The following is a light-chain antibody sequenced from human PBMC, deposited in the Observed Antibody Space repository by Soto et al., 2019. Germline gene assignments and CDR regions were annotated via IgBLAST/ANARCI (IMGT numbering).Light chain of an antibody. CDR2: KAS. CDR1: QSISSW. V-gene: IGKV1-5*03. J-gene: IGKJ1*01. CDR3: QQYNNYPWT. Sequence: DIQMTQSLSTLSASVGDRVTITCRASQSISSWLAWYQQKPGKAPKLLIYKASSLESGVPSRFSSSGSGTEFTLTINSLQPDDFATYDCQQYNNYPWTFGQGTKVEIK.